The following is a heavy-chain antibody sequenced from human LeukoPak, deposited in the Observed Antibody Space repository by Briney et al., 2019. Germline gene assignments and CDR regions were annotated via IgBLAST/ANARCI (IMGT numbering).Heavy chain of an antibody. CDR3: ARAYDYVWGSYRYTAGNWFDP. CDR1: GYTFTSYY. J-gene: IGHJ5*02. Sequence: GASVKVSCKASGYTFTSYYMHWVRQAPGQGLEWMGIINPSGGSTSYAQKFQGRVTMTRDTSTSTVYMELSSLRSEDTAVYYCARAYDYVWGSYRYTAGNWFDPWGQGTLVTVSS. CDR2: INPSGGST. D-gene: IGHD3-16*02. V-gene: IGHV1-46*01.